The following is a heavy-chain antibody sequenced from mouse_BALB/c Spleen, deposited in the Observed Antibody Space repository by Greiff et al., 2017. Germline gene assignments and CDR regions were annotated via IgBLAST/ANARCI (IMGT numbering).Heavy chain of an antibody. J-gene: IGHJ3*01. V-gene: IGHV14-3*02. CDR1: GFNIKDTY. CDR2: IDPANGNT. Sequence: VQLKESGAELVKPGASVKLSCTASGFNIKDTYMHWVKQRPEQGLEWIGRIDPANGNTKYDPKFQGKATITADTSSNTAYLQLSSLTSEDTAVYYCARGGYYGSSTYWGQGTLVTVSA. D-gene: IGHD1-1*01. CDR3: ARGGYYGSSTY.